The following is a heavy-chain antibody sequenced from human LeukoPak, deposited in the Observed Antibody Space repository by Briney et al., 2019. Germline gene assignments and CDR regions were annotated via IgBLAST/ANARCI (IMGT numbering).Heavy chain of an antibody. J-gene: IGHJ4*02. CDR1: GFTFGSYS. Sequence: GGSLSLSCAASGFTFGSYSMNWVCQAPGKGLEWVSSISHGSSYIYYADSVKGRFTISRDNAENSLYLQMNSLRAEDTAVYYCARGPKYIASTGPHYFDYWGRRTLVTVSS. V-gene: IGHV3-21*01. CDR3: ARGPKYIASTGPHYFDY. CDR2: ISHGSSYI. D-gene: IGHD2-15*01.